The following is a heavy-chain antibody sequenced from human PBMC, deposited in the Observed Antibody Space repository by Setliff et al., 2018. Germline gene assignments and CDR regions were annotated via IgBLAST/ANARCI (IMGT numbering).Heavy chain of an antibody. J-gene: IGHJ3*02. CDR3: VKTHWDTWIRGAFDI. CDR1: GFTFSTHS. CDR2: ISRSSTYI. Sequence: PGGSLRLSCAASGFTFSTHSMNWVRQAPGKGLEWVSSISRSSTYIYYADSMKGRFTISRDSSKNTLYLQMSSLRAEDTAVYYCVKTHWDTWIRGAFDIWGQGTMVTVSS. V-gene: IGHV3-21*01. D-gene: IGHD3-10*01.